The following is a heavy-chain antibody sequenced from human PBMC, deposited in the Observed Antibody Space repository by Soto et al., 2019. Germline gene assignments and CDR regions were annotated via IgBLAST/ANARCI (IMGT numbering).Heavy chain of an antibody. V-gene: IGHV4-59*01. CDR3: ARDMPYAAGSLAGCDY. CDR2: IYHSGTT. CDR1: GDSITGSY. J-gene: IGHJ4*02. Sequence: ASENPSLTCTVSGDSITGSYWSWIRQPPGKTLEWIGYIYHSGTTTYNPSLKSRVSISVDTSKNQFSLRLTSVIAADTDVYYCARDMPYAAGSLAGCDYWGQGILVTVSS. D-gene: IGHD1-26*01.